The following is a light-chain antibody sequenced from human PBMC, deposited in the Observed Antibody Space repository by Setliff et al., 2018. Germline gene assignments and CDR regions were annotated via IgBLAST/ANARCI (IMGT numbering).Light chain of an antibody. CDR2: DVS. CDR3: TSYTSSITYV. CDR1: SSDVGAYNY. Sequence: QSVLTQPASVSGSPGQSITISCTGTSSDVGAYNYVSWYQQHPGKAPQLIIYDVSNRPSGVSSRFSGSKSGNTASLTISGLQAEDEADYYCTSYTSSITYVFGTGTKVTVL. V-gene: IGLV2-14*03. J-gene: IGLJ1*01.